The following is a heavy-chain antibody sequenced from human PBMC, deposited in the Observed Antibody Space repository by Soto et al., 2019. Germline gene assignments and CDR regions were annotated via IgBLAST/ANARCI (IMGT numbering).Heavy chain of an antibody. D-gene: IGHD3-10*01. Sequence: EVQLLESGGGLVQPGGSLRLSCAASGFTFNNYAMTWVRRAPGKGLEWVSAISGGGDTTSYADSVKGRFTVSRDSSKNTLYLRMSSLRAEDTALYYCAKGRGDSGSLTPRVDFWGQGTLVTVSS. V-gene: IGHV3-23*01. J-gene: IGHJ4*02. CDR1: GFTFNNYA. CDR3: AKGRGDSGSLTPRVDF. CDR2: ISGGGDTT.